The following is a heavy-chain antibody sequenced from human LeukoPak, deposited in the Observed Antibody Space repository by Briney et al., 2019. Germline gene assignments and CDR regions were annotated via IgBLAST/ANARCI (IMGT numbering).Heavy chain of an antibody. Sequence: GGSLRLSCAASGFTFSSYSMNWVRQAPGKGLEWVSYISSSSSTIYYADSVKGRFTISRDNAKNSLYLQMNSLRAEDTAVYYCARAPDSSGYYSHFQHWGQGTLVTVSS. J-gene: IGHJ1*01. CDR1: GFTFSSYS. D-gene: IGHD3-22*01. CDR3: ARAPDSSGYYSHFQH. V-gene: IGHV3-48*01. CDR2: ISSSSSTI.